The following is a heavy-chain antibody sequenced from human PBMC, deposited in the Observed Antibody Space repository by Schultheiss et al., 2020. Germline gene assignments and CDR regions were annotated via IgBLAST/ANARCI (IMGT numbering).Heavy chain of an antibody. V-gene: IGHV3-11*04. CDR3: ARDSLNYGDYKRYYYYYGMDV. CDR2: ISSSSSTI. Sequence: GGSLRLSCAASGFTFSDYYMSWIRQAPGKGLEWVSYISSSSSTIYYADSVKGRFTISRDNAKNSLYLQMNSLRDEDTAVYYCARDSLNYGDYKRYYYYYGMDVWGQGTTVTVSS. CDR1: GFTFSDYY. D-gene: IGHD4-17*01. J-gene: IGHJ6*02.